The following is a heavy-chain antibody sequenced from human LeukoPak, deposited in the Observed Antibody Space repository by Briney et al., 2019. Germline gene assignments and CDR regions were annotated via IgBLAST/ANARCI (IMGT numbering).Heavy chain of an antibody. CDR3: ARDMSPSRYSSGWYA. Sequence: SETLSLTCTVSGGSISSYYWSWIRQPPGKGLEWIGYISYSGSTNYNPSLKSRVTISVDTSKNQFSLKLSSVTAADTAVYYCARDMSPSRYSSGWYAWGQGTLVTVSS. V-gene: IGHV4-59*01. CDR1: GGSISSYY. CDR2: ISYSGST. J-gene: IGHJ5*02. D-gene: IGHD6-19*01.